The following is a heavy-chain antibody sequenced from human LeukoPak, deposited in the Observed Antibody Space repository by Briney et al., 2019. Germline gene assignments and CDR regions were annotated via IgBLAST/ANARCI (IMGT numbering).Heavy chain of an antibody. V-gene: IGHV1-18*01. D-gene: IGHD1-26*01. CDR2: ISVYSGNT. CDR3: AREVAATFDY. Sequence: ASVKVSCKASGYTFTSYAITWVRQAPGQGLEWMGWISVYSGNTNYAQKLQGRVTMTTDTSTSTAYMELRSLRSDDTAVYYCAREVAATFDYWGQGTLVTVSS. CDR1: GYTFTSYA. J-gene: IGHJ4*02.